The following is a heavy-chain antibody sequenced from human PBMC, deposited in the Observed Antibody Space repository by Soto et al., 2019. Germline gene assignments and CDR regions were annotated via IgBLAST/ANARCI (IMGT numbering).Heavy chain of an antibody. CDR3: ARDQESSSWYGMDV. CDR2: IYYSGST. D-gene: IGHD6-13*01. J-gene: IGHJ6*02. Sequence: KSSETLSLTCTVSGGSISSGDYYWSWIRQPPGKGLEWIGYIYYSGSTYYNPSLKSRVTISVDTSKNQFSLKLSSVTAADTAVYYCARDQESSSWYGMDVWGQGTTVTVSS. CDR1: GGSISSGDYY. V-gene: IGHV4-30-4*01.